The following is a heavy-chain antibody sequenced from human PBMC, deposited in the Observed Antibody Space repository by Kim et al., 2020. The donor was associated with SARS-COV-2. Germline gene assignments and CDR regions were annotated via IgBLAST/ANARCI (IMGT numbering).Heavy chain of an antibody. D-gene: IGHD3-10*01. J-gene: IGHJ4*02. Sequence: GGSLRLSCTASGFTFSGYAMHWVRQAPGKGLEWAAVISYDGRDKYYADSVKGRFTISRDNSKNTLYLQMNSLGDEDTAVYYCARGVWSGAGSYYISQVLFHYWGQGTLVTVSS. CDR1: GFTFSGYA. CDR3: ARGVWSGAGSYYISQVLFHY. CDR2: ISYDGRDK. V-gene: IGHV3-30*04.